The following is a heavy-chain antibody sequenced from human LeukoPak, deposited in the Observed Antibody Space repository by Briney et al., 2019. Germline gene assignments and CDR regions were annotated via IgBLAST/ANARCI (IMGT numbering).Heavy chain of an antibody. CDR2: IYYSGST. D-gene: IGHD2-21*02. CDR1: GGSISSYY. J-gene: IGHJ5*02. Sequence: SETLSLTCTVSGGSISSYYWSWIRQPPGKGLEWIGYIYYSGSTNYNPSLKSRVTTSVDTSKNQFSLKLSSVTAADTAMYFCARTPTYCGGDCYYFDPWGQGTLVTVSS. CDR3: ARTPTYCGGDCYYFDP. V-gene: IGHV4-59*01.